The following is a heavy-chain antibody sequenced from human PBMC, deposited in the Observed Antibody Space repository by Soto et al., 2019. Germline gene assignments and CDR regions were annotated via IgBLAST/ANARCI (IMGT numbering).Heavy chain of an antibody. V-gene: IGHV4-39*01. D-gene: IGHD6-13*01. CDR3: ASIAAPGTTHFDF. Sequence: SETLSLTCTVSGGSLGSSSYYWGWIRQSPGKGLEWIGNIYYSGNTFYNPSLKSRVTISVDTSKNQFYLHLSSVTAADTAIFYCASIAAPGTTHFDFWGQGTLVTV. CDR1: GGSLGSSSYY. CDR2: IYYSGNT. J-gene: IGHJ4*02.